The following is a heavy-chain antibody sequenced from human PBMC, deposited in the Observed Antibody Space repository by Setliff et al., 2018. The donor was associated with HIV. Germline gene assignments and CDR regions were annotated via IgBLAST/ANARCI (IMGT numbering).Heavy chain of an antibody. Sequence: PGGSLRLSCEASGFPLYTYDMNWVRQAPGKAPEWISFISHGGASTFYADSVKGRFTIARDNSKNTLYLQMNGLRVEDTAVYYCAKDGISGGAYPPYYFDYWGHGTLVTVSS. V-gene: IGHV3-23*01. CDR3: AKDGISGGAYPPYYFDY. CDR1: GFPLYTYD. D-gene: IGHD2-15*01. J-gene: IGHJ4*01. CDR2: ISHGGAST.